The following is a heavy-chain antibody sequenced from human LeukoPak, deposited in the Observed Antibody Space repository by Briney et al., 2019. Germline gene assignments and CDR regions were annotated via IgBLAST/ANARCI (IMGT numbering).Heavy chain of an antibody. CDR1: GFTFSSYA. V-gene: IGHV3-23*01. Sequence: GGSLRLSCAASGFTFSSYAVSWVRQAPGKGLEWISAISGSGGSTYYADSVKGRFTISRDNAKNSLYLQMNSLRAEDTAVYYCARYGRSSAGNWGQGTLVTVSS. CDR2: ISGSGGST. J-gene: IGHJ4*02. CDR3: ARYGRSSAGN. D-gene: IGHD1-14*01.